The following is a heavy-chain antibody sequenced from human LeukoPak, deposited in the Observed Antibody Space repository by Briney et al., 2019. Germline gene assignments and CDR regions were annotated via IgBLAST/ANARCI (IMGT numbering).Heavy chain of an antibody. CDR2: ISGSGGST. CDR3: ARAPPKWSYDRSNTDHFDY. Sequence: PGGSLRLSCAASGFTLSSEAMSWVRQAPGKGLEWVSSISGSGGSTYYADSVKGRFTISRDNAKNSLYLQMNSLRAEDTAVYYCARAPPKWSYDRSNTDHFDYWGQGTLVTVSS. J-gene: IGHJ4*02. V-gene: IGHV3-23*01. D-gene: IGHD3-22*01. CDR1: GFTLSSEA.